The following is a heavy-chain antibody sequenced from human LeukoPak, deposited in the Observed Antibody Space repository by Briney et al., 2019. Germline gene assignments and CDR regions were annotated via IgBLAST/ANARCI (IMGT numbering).Heavy chain of an antibody. J-gene: IGHJ4*02. CDR2: IRYDGSNK. CDR1: GFTFSSYG. V-gene: IGHV3-30*02. Sequence: PGGSLRLSCAASGFTFSSYGMHWVRQAPGKGLEWVAFIRYDGSNKYYADSVKDRFTISRDNSKNTLYLQMNSLRAEDTAVYYCAKDLFGVVIRAWEAFDYWGQGTLVTVSS. CDR3: AKDLFGVVIRAWEAFDY. D-gene: IGHD3-3*01.